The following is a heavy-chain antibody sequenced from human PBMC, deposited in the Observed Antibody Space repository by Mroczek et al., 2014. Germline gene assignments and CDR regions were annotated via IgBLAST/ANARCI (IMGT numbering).Heavy chain of an antibody. CDR1: GFTFSSYS. V-gene: IGHV3-21*01. J-gene: IGHJ4*02. CDR2: ISSSSTYI. Sequence: ESGGGLVKPGGSLRLSCAASGFTFSSYSMSWVRQAPGKGLEWVSSISSSSTYIYYADSVKGRFTISRDNAKNSLYLQMNSLRAEDTAVYYCASSDSEQPRDYWGQGTLVTVSS. CDR3: ASSDSEQPRDY. D-gene: IGHD6-13*01.